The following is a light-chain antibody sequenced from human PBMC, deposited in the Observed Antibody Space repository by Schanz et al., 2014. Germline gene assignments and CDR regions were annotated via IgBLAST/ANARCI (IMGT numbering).Light chain of an antibody. J-gene: IGLJ2*01. Sequence: QSALTQPASVSGSPGQSITISCTGTSSDVGGYDLVSWYQHHPGKAPNLMIYEASKRPSGVSNRFSGSKSGKTASLTISGLQTEDEADYYCCSYAGDTPHVALGGGTKLTVL. CDR3: CSYAGDTPHVA. CDR2: EAS. V-gene: IGLV2-23*01. CDR1: SSDVGGYDL.